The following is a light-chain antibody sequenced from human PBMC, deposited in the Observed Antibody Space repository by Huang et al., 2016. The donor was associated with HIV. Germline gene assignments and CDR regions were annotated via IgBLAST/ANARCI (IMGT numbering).Light chain of an antibody. V-gene: IGKV1-5*01. CDR1: QSISSW. J-gene: IGKJ1*01. Sequence: DIQMTQSPSTLSASVGDRVTITCRASQSISSWLAWYQQKPGKAPKLLIYDASSVESGVPARFSGSGSGTEFTLTLSSLQPDNFATYYCQQYNSYPWTFGQGTKVEIK. CDR2: DAS. CDR3: QQYNSYPWT.